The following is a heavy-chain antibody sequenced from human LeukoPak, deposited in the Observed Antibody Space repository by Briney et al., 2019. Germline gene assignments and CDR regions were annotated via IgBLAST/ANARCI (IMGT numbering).Heavy chain of an antibody. CDR3: ARGNYRGYFDY. V-gene: IGHV4-34*01. CDR2: INHSGCT. D-gene: IGHD1-7*01. J-gene: IGHJ4*02. Sequence: KPSETLSLTCAVYGGSFSGYYWSWIRQPPGKGLEWIGEINHSGCTNYNPSLKSRVTISVDTSKNQFSLKLSSVTAADTAVYYCARGNYRGYFDYWGQGTLVTVSS. CDR1: GGSFSGYY.